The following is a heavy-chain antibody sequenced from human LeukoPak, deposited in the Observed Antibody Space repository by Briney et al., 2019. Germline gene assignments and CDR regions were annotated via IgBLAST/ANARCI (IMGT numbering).Heavy chain of an antibody. Sequence: SETLSLTCTVSGYSIISGYYWGWIRQPPGKGLEWIGSIYHSGSTYYNPSLKSRVTISVDTSKNQFSLKLSSVTAADTAVYYCAREKSRLGELSLIDYWGQGTLVTVSS. CDR3: AREKSRLGELSLIDY. D-gene: IGHD3-16*02. V-gene: IGHV4-38-2*02. CDR2: IYHSGST. J-gene: IGHJ4*02. CDR1: GYSIISGYY.